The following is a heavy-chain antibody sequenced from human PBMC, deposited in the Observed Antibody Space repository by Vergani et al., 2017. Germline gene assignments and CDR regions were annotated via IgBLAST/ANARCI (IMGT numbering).Heavy chain of an antibody. CDR3: SKYLRDSTDGLPDS. CDR2: IGKDGINT. V-gene: IGHV3-30*02. Sequence: QVQLVESAGGVVQPGGSLRLSCADSGFTFRNFGMHWLRQAPGKVLEWLAYIGKDGINTRYRAAVKGRFTVSRDNSKDILYLQMDSLRSEDTELYYCSKYLRDSTDGLPDSWGPGTLVIVSS. J-gene: IGHJ4*02. CDR1: GFTFRNFG. D-gene: IGHD2-21*02.